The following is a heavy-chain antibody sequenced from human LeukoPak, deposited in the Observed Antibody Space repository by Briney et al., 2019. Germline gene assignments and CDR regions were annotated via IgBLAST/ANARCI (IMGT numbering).Heavy chain of an antibody. CDR2: IYYNGST. D-gene: IGHD5-18*01. CDR1: GGSISSYY. J-gene: IGHJ3*02. CDR3: ARPRTAMVIDAFDI. V-gene: IGHV4-59*08. Sequence: SETLSLTCTVSGGSISSYYWSWIRQPPGKGLEWIGYIYYNGSTNYNPSLKSRVTISVDTSKNQFSLKLSSVTAADTAVYYCARPRTAMVIDAFDIWGQGTMVTVSS.